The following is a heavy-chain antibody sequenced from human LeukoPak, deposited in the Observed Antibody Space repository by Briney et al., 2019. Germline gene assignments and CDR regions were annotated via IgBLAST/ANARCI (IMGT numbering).Heavy chain of an antibody. V-gene: IGHV1-2*02. CDR1: GHTFTGYY. J-gene: IGHJ4*02. Sequence: ASVKVSCKASGHTFTGYYMHWVRQAPGQGLEWMGWINPNSGGTNYAQKFQGRVTMTRDTSISTAYMELGRLRSDDTAVYYCAREAADPPKIFDYWGQGTLVTVSS. CDR3: AREAADPPKIFDY. CDR2: INPNSGGT. D-gene: IGHD6-13*01.